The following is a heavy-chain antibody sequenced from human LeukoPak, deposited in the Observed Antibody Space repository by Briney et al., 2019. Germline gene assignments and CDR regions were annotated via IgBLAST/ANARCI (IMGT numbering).Heavy chain of an antibody. V-gene: IGHV4-59*08. Sequence: SETLSLTCTVSGGSISSYYWSWIRQPPGKGLEWIGYIYYSGGTNYNPSLKSRVTISVDTSKNQFSLKLSSVTAADTAVYYCARLYGDSAYWGQGTLVTVSS. CDR1: GGSISSYY. D-gene: IGHD4-17*01. J-gene: IGHJ4*02. CDR3: ARLYGDSAY. CDR2: IYYSGGT.